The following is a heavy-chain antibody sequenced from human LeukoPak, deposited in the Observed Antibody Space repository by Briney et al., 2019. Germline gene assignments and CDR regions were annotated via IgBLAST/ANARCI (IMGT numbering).Heavy chain of an antibody. J-gene: IGHJ4*02. CDR2: ISGSGGST. Sequence: GGSLRLSCAASGFTFSSYAMSWVRQAPGKGLEWVSGISGSGGSTHYADSVKGRFTISRYNSKNTLYLQINSLRPEHTCVYFFAKVGGITIYSFGPEYWGQGTLVTVSS. CDR1: GFTFSSYA. D-gene: IGHD3-9*01. CDR3: AKVGGITIYSFGPEY. V-gene: IGHV3-23*01.